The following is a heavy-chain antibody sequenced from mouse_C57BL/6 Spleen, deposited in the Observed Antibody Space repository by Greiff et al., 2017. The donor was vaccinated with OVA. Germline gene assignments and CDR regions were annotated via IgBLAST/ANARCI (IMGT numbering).Heavy chain of an antibody. J-gene: IGHJ3*01. CDR1: GFTFSDYG. CDR2: ISSGSSTI. D-gene: IGHD2-1*01. CDR3: ARSSYYGNTAGFAY. Sequence: EVHLVESGGGLVKPGGSLKLSCAASGFTFSDYGMHWVRQAPEKGLEWVAYISSGSSTIYYADTVKGRFTISRDNAKNTLFLQMTSLRSEDTAMYYCARSSYYGNTAGFAYWGQGTLVTVSA. V-gene: IGHV5-17*01.